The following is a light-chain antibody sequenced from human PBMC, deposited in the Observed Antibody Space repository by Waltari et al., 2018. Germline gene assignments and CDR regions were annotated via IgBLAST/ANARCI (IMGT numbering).Light chain of an antibody. CDR2: GAY. Sequence: EIVVPQSPATLSVSPGERVTLSCGASQNVGTSLAWYQQKPGQTPRLLIFGAYSRASGVPARFSGSGSGTDFTLAISSLQSEDFAVYYCQQYEDWPRHSFGGGTKVQIE. J-gene: IGKJ4*01. V-gene: IGKV3-15*01. CDR1: QNVGTS. CDR3: QQYEDWPRHS.